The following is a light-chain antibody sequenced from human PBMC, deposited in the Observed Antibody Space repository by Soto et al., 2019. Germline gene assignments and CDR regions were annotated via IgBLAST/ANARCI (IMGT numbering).Light chain of an antibody. CDR1: QSVSSY. J-gene: IGKJ5*01. CDR3: QQRSNWPPIT. Sequence: EIVLTQSPATLSLSPGERATLSCRASQSVSSYLAWYQQKPGQAPMLLIYDASNSATGIPARFSGSGSGTYFTLNISSLEPEDFSVYYCQQRSNWPPITFGQGTRLEIK. CDR2: DAS. V-gene: IGKV3-11*01.